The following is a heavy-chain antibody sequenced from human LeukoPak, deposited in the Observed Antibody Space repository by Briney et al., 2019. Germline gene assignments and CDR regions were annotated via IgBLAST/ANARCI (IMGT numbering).Heavy chain of an antibody. CDR3: AKDYRLGDGYNYVDDAFDI. CDR1: GLTFSSYA. Sequence: PGGSLRLSCAASGLTFSSYAMSWVRQAPGKGLEWVSAISGSGGSTYYADSVKGRFTISRDNSKNTLYLQMNSLRAEDTAVYYCAKDYRLGDGYNYVDDAFDIWGQGTMVTVSS. CDR2: ISGSGGST. D-gene: IGHD5-24*01. J-gene: IGHJ3*02. V-gene: IGHV3-23*01.